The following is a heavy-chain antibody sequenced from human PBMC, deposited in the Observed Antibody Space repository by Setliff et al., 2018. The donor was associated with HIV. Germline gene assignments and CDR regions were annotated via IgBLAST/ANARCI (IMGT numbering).Heavy chain of an antibody. CDR2: IKQDGSEK. CDR1: GFTFNDYG. D-gene: IGHD1-26*01. V-gene: IGHV3-7*03. Sequence: PGGSLRLSCVASGFTFNDYGMHWVRQAPGKGLEWVANIKQDGSEKNYMDSVKGRFTISRDNAKNSLYLQMNSLRVEDTAVYYCATDCAVVGGTGSLDSWGQGTLVTVSS. J-gene: IGHJ4*02. CDR3: ATDCAVVGGTGSLDS.